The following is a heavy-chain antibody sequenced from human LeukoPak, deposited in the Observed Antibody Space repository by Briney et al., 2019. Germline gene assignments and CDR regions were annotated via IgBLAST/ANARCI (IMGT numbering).Heavy chain of an antibody. D-gene: IGHD4-11*01. CDR3: AKDDSNRFDY. CDR1: GFTLSSYG. Sequence: GGSLRLSCAASGFTLSSYGMHWVRQAPGKGLEWVAVISYDGNNKYYLDSVKGRFTISRDTSKNTLCLQMNSLRAEDTAVYYCAKDDSNRFDYWGQGAVVTVSS. J-gene: IGHJ4*02. CDR2: ISYDGNNK. V-gene: IGHV3-30*18.